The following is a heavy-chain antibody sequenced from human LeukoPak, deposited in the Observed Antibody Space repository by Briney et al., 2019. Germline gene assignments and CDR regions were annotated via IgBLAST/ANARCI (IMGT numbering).Heavy chain of an antibody. D-gene: IGHD1-7*01. CDR2: INPNSGGT. J-gene: IGHJ4*02. CDR1: GYTFTGYY. V-gene: IGHV1-2*02. Sequence: ASVKVSCKASGYTFTGYYMHWVRQAPGQGLEWMGWINPNSGGTNYAQKFQGRVTMTRDTSISTAYMELSRLRSDDTAVYYCARDARPGGTTTLAVGYWGQGTLVTVSS. CDR3: ARDARPGGTTTLAVGY.